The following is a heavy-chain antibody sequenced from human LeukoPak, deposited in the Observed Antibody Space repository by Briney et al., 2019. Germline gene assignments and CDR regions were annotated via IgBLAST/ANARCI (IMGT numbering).Heavy chain of an antibody. CDR1: GGSISSYY. Sequence: SETLSLTCTVSGGSISSYYWSWIRQPPGKGLEWIGYFYYSGSTNYNPSLKSRVTISVDTSKNQFSLKLSSVTAADTAVYYCARLGGDIVVVPAGPTDWGQGTLVTVSS. D-gene: IGHD2-2*01. V-gene: IGHV4-59*01. CDR3: ARLGGDIVVVPAGPTD. J-gene: IGHJ4*02. CDR2: FYYSGST.